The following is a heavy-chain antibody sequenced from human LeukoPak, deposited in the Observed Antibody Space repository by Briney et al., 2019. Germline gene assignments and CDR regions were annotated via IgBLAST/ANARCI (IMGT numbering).Heavy chain of an antibody. CDR2: IKQDGSEK. J-gene: IGHJ4*02. CDR3: ARVGRYSHAHNS. D-gene: IGHD5-18*01. CDR1: GFTFRDYIDYW. Sequence: GGSLRPSCAASGFTFRDYIDYWMSWVRQAPGKGLEWVANIKQDGSEKYYVDSVKGRFTISRDNAKNSLFLQMNSLRAEDTAVYYCARVGRYSHAHNSWGQGTLVTVSS. V-gene: IGHV3-7*01.